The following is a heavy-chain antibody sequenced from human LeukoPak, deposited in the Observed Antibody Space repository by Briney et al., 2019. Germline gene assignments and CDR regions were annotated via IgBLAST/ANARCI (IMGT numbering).Heavy chain of an antibody. CDR3: ARDPRYCSGDSCQSLDY. D-gene: IGHD2-15*01. J-gene: IGHJ4*02. V-gene: IGHV1-3*01. Sequence: GASVKVSCKTSGHTFTTNAMHWVRQAPGQRLEWMGWINAGTGNTRYSQKFQGRVTISKDTSASTVYMELSSLRSEDTAVYYCARDPRYCSGDSCQSLDYWGQGTLVTVSS. CDR2: INAGTGNT. CDR1: GHTFTTNA.